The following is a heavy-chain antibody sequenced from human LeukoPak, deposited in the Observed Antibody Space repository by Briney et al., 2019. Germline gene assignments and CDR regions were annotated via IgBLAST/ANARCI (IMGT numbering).Heavy chain of an antibody. CDR2: ISHDGTNK. V-gene: IGHV3-30-3*01. J-gene: IGHJ4*02. Sequence: GGSLRLSCAASGFTFRSYAMHWVRQAPGKGLEWVAIISHDGTNKYYADSVKGRFTVSRDNSKDALYLQMNSLRVEDTAVHYCATSISATGEALDYWGQGTLVTVSS. CDR3: ATSISATGEALDY. D-gene: IGHD6-13*01. CDR1: GFTFRSYA.